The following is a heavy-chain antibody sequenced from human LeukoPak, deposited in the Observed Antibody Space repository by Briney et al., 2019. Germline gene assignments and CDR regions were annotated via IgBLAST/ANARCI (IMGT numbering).Heavy chain of an antibody. J-gene: IGHJ4*02. D-gene: IGHD6-13*01. CDR3: ARRWYSSSWYFDY. Sequence: SETLSLTCTVSGGSISSSSYYWGWIRQPPGKGLEWIGSIYYSGNTYYNPSLKSRVTISVDTSKSQFSLRLSSVTAADTAVYYCARRWYSSSWYFDYWGQGTLVTVSS. V-gene: IGHV4-39*01. CDR2: IYYSGNT. CDR1: GGSISSSSYY.